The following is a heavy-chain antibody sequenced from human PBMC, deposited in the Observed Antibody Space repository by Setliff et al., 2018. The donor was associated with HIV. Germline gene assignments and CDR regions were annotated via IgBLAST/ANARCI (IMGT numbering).Heavy chain of an antibody. CDR3: ARGGVGAALVWFEP. D-gene: IGHD1-26*01. CDR2: INSSGST. CDR1: GGSITTYY. V-gene: IGHV4-59*13. Sequence: SETLSLSCTVSGGSITTYYWSWIRQSPAKGLEWIGYINSSGSTKYNPSLKSRVTISIDTSKSQFSLRLNSVTAADTAVYYWARGGVGAALVWFEPWGQGTLVTVSS. J-gene: IGHJ5*02.